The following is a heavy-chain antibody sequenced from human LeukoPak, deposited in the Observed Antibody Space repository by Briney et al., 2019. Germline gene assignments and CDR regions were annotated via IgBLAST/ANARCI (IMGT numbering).Heavy chain of an antibody. Sequence: SGGSLRLSCAASGFTFSSYAMNWVRQAPGKGLEWVSYISSSGSNIYYADSVKGRFTISRDNAKNSLYLQMNSLRAEHTAVYYCARDVGGTTVSSWGAFDIWGQGTMVTVSS. V-gene: IGHV3-48*03. D-gene: IGHD4-17*01. CDR3: ARDVGGTTVSSWGAFDI. CDR2: ISSSGSNI. J-gene: IGHJ3*02. CDR1: GFTFSSYA.